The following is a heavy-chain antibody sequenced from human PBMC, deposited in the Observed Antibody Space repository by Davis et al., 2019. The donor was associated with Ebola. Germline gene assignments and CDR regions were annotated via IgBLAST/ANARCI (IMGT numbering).Heavy chain of an antibody. V-gene: IGHV1-18*01. J-gene: IGHJ4*02. CDR2: ISPSNGNT. D-gene: IGHD1/OR15-1a*01. CDR1: GYTFTNFG. CDR3: ARGGFSWNNVPSALDY. Sequence: ASVKVSCKASGYTFTNFGISWVRQAPGQGLEWMGWISPSNGNTNHAQKFQGRVTMTTDTSTTTAYMELRSLESDDTALYYCARGGFSWNNVPSALDYWGQGTLITVSS.